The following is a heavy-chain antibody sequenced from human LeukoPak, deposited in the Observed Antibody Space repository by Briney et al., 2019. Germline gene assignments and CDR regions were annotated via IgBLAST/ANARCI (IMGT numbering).Heavy chain of an antibody. D-gene: IGHD3-3*01. J-gene: IGHJ5*02. Sequence: SETLSLTCAVYGGSFSGYYWSWIRQPPGKGLEWVGEINHSGSTNYNPSLKRGVTISVDSSNNQFSLKLTSVPPADTAVYYCARGSITIFGVVTPNWFDHWGQGTLVTVSS. CDR3: ARGSITIFGVVTPNWFDH. V-gene: IGHV4-34*01. CDR2: INHSGST. CDR1: GGSFSGYY.